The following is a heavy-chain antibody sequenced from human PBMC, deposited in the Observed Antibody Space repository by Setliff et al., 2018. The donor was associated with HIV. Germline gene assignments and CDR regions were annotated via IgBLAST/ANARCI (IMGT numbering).Heavy chain of an antibody. D-gene: IGHD3-10*01. CDR2: IYYSGST. CDR1: GGSISSGGYY. V-gene: IGHV4-31*01. J-gene: IGHJ3*02. Sequence: SETLSLTCTVSGGSISSGGYYWSWIRQHPGKGLEWIGYIYYSGSTYYNPSLKSLVTISVDTSKNQFSLKLSSVTAADTAVYYCARESMLRGLRHAVDIWGQGTMVTVSS. CDR3: ARESMLRGLRHAVDI.